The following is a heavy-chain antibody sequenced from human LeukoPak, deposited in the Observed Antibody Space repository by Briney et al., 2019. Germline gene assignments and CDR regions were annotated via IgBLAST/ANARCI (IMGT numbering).Heavy chain of an antibody. Sequence: GGSLRLSCAASGFTFSSYWMSWVRQAPGKGLEWVANIKQDGSEKYYVDSVKGRFTISRDNAKNSLFLQMNSLRAEDTAVYYCARVGRQLGQPFDYWGQGTLVTVSS. V-gene: IGHV3-7*01. J-gene: IGHJ4*02. CDR2: IKQDGSEK. D-gene: IGHD6-6*01. CDR3: ARVGRQLGQPFDY. CDR1: GFTFSSYW.